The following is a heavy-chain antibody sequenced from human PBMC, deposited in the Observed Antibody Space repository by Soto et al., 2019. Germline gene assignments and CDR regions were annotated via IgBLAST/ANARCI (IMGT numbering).Heavy chain of an antibody. J-gene: IGHJ4*02. Sequence: QITLKESGPTLVKPTQTLTLTCTFSGFSLTTPGVGVGWARQPPGKALEWLALIFWDDDKRYSPSLKSRLTITKDTSKNQVVLTMTXXXXXXXXXXXXXSSTAYRIFDCWGQGTLVAVSS. CDR2: IFWDDDK. D-gene: IGHD3-16*01. CDR3: XSSTAYRIFDC. V-gene: IGHV2-5*02. CDR1: GFSLTTPGVG.